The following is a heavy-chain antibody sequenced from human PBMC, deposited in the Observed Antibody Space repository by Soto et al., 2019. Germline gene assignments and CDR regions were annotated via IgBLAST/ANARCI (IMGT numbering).Heavy chain of an antibody. J-gene: IGHJ4*02. V-gene: IGHV1-46*01. D-gene: IGHD2-15*01. Sequence: ASVKVSCKASGYTFTNYYMHWVRQAPGQGLEWMGIINSGGGSATYAQKFLGRVTLTRDTSTSTVYMDLRSLRSDDTAVYYCARGPFSGALAPPPILPFDQWGRGTQVTVSS. CDR2: INSGGGSA. CDR3: ARGPFSGALAPPPILPFDQ. CDR1: GYTFTNYY.